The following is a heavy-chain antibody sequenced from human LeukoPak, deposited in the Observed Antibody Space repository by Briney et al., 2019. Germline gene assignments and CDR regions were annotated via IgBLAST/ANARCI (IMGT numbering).Heavy chain of an antibody. CDR2: INHSGST. Sequence: KTSETLSLTCAVYGGSFSGYYWSWIRQPPGKGLEWIGEINHSGSTNYNPSLKSRVTISVDTSKNQFSLKLSSVTAADTAVYYCARERDGNFDYWGQGTLVTVSS. CDR3: ARERDGNFDY. CDR1: GGSFSGYY. J-gene: IGHJ4*02. V-gene: IGHV4-34*01. D-gene: IGHD1-1*01.